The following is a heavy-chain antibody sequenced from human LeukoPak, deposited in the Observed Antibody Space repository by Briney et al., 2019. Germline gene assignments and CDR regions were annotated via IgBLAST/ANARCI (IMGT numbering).Heavy chain of an antibody. J-gene: IGHJ3*02. CDR3: ASVEYSSSSGPSGAFDI. CDR2: ISYDGSNK. Sequence: PGGSLRLSCAASGFTFSNAWMSWVRQAPGKGLEWVAVISYDGSNKYYADSVKGRFTISRDNSKNTLYLQMNSLRAEDTAVYYCASVEYSSSSGPSGAFDIWGQGTMVTVSS. V-gene: IGHV3-30*03. D-gene: IGHD6-6*01. CDR1: GFTFSNAW.